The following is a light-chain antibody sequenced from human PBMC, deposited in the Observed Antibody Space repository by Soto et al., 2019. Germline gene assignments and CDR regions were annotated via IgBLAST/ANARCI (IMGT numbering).Light chain of an antibody. CDR2: GAS. J-gene: IGKJ4*01. V-gene: IGKV3D-20*02. CDR3: QHREDWPLT. CDR1: QSVSSSY. Sequence: EIVLTQSPGTLSLSPGERATLSCRASQSVSSSYLAWYQQKPGQAPRLPIYGASSRATGIPDRFSGSGSGTDFTLTISRLEPEDFAVYYCQHREDWPLTFGGGTKVEIK.